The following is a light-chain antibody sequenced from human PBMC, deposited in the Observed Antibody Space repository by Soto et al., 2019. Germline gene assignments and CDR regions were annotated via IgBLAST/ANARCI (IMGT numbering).Light chain of an antibody. V-gene: IGLV2-14*01. J-gene: IGLJ1*01. CDR3: SSYTGSDYV. CDR1: SSDVGGYNY. CDR2: EVS. Sequence: QSVLTQPASGSGSPGQSITISCTGTSSDVGGYNYVSWYQQHPGKAPKLMIYEVSNRPSGVSNRFSGSKSGNTASLTISGLQAEDEADYYCSSYTGSDYVFGTGTKLTVL.